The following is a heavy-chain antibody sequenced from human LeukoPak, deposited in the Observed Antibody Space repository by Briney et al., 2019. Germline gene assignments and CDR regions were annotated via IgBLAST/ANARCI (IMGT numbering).Heavy chain of an antibody. J-gene: IGHJ3*01. D-gene: IGHD3-22*01. Sequence: RRCLSPSCAPSGFGARTIYMSWVCRAPGEGLEWGSVIYSGGTLRNADSVKGRFIISSDTITDTLHLQMNSLRVDDTAVYYWVRAVHHLFYSDSSGYCGDAFDVWGQGTLVTVSS. V-gene: IGHV3-53*01. CDR1: GFGARTIY. CDR2: IYSGGTL. CDR3: VRAVHHLFYSDSSGYCGDAFDV.